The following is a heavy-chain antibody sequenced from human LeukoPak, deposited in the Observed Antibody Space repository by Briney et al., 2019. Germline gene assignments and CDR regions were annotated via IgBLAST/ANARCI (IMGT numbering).Heavy chain of an antibody. Sequence: GGSLRLSCAASGFTFSTYSMNWVRQAPGKGLEWVSYISSSSSSIYYADSVKGRFTISRDNAKNSLYLQMNSLRAEDTAVYYCAKLDDYVWGSYRRFDYWGQGTLVTVSS. CDR3: AKLDDYVWGSYRRFDY. J-gene: IGHJ4*02. CDR1: GFTFSTYS. V-gene: IGHV3-48*04. D-gene: IGHD3-16*02. CDR2: ISSSSSSI.